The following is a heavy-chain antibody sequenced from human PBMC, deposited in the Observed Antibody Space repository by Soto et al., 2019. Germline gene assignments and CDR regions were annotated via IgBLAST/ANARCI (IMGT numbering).Heavy chain of an antibody. CDR2: IDSSSGTI. CDR1: GFTFSSYS. D-gene: IGHD4-17*01. CDR3: AREDGDLNWFDP. V-gene: IGHV3-48*02. J-gene: IGHJ5*02. Sequence: EVQLVESGGGLVQPGGSLRLSCAASGFTFSSYSMNWVRQAPGKGLEWVSYIDSSSGTIYYADSVKGRFTISRDNAKNSLYLQMNSLRDEDTAVYYCAREDGDLNWFDPWGQGTRVTVSS.